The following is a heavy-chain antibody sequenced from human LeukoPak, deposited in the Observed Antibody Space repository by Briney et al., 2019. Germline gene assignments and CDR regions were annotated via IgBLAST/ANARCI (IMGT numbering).Heavy chain of an antibody. CDR3: ARDPGGGPTHGF. V-gene: IGHV3-53*05. D-gene: IGHD1-26*01. Sequence: GGSLRLSCAASGFTFSSYAMSWVRQAPGKGLEWISVIFSDGSTYYADSVKGRFTISRDSSENTLYLQMNSLRAEDTAVYYCARDPGGGPTHGFWGQGTLVTVSS. CDR2: IFSDGST. J-gene: IGHJ4*02. CDR1: GFTFSSYA.